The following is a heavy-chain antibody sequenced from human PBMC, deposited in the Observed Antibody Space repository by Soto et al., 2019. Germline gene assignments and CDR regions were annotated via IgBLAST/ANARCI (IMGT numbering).Heavy chain of an antibody. CDR2: IIPIFGTA. V-gene: IGHV1-69*13. J-gene: IGHJ5*02. D-gene: IGHD2-21*02. CDR1: GGTFSSYA. Sequence: SVKVSCKASGGTFSSYAISWVRQAPGQGLEWMGGIIPIFGTANYAQKFQGRVTITADESTSTAYMELSSLRSEDTAVYYCARDHPYGGNSENWFDPWGKGTLVTVSS. CDR3: ARDHPYGGNSENWFDP.